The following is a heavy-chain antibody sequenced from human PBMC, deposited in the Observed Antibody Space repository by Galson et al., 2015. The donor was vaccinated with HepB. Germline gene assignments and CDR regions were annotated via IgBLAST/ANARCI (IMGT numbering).Heavy chain of an antibody. J-gene: IGHJ6*02. Sequence: QSGAEVKKPGESLKISCKASGGTFNSYAINWVRQAPGQGLEWMGRIIPIFGTANYAQKFQGRVTITADKSTSTAYMELSSLRSEDTAVYYCARAPGWDSSGYQYYYGMDVWGQGTTVTVSS. CDR1: GGTFNSYA. V-gene: IGHV1-69*06. CDR3: ARAPGWDSSGYQYYYGMDV. D-gene: IGHD3-22*01. CDR2: IIPIFGTA.